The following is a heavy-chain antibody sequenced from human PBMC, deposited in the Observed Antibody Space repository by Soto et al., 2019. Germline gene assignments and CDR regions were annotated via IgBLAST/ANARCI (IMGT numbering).Heavy chain of an antibody. V-gene: IGHV1-2*02. Sequence: ASVKVSFKASGYTFTGHYIHWVRQAPEQGPEWMGEIGPESGATRYAQKFQGRVTMTRDMSITTVYMELNNLSPDDTAVYYCGRGRSGQIVVFYWGQGTLVTVSS. CDR2: IGPESGAT. D-gene: IGHD5-12*01. CDR1: GYTFTGHY. J-gene: IGHJ4*02. CDR3: GRGRSGQIVVFY.